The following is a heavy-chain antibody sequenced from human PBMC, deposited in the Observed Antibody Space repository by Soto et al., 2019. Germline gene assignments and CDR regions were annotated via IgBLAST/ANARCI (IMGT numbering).Heavy chain of an antibody. V-gene: IGHV4-34*01. D-gene: IGHD6-6*01. CDR1: GGSFSGYY. Sequence: SETLSLTCAVYGGSFSGYYWSWIRQPPGKGLEWIGEINHSGSTNYNPSLKSRVTISVDTSKNQFSLKLSSVTAADTAVYYCASTSMYSSSSHNWFDPWGQGTLVTVSS. CDR3: ASTSMYSSSSHNWFDP. CDR2: INHSGST. J-gene: IGHJ5*02.